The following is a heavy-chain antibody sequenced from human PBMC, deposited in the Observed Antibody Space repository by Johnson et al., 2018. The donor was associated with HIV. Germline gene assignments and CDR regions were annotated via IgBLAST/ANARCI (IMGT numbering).Heavy chain of an antibody. V-gene: IGHV3-66*01. CDR3: ALYDRSGYQQGPRDAFDI. J-gene: IGHJ3*02. CDR2: IYSGGST. CDR1: GFTVSSNY. Sequence: VQLVESGGGLVQPGGSLRLSCVASGFTVSSNYMNWVRQAPGKGLEWVSVIYSGGSTYYADSVKGRFTISRDNSKNTLYFQMNSLRAEDTAVYYCALYDRSGYQQGPRDAFDIWGQGTMVTVSS. D-gene: IGHD3-22*01.